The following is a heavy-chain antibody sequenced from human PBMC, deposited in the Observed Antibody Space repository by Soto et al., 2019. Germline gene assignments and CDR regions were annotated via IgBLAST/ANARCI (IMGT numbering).Heavy chain of an antibody. CDR1: GYSMRTTNW. CDR2: IQSSGGT. V-gene: IGHV4-28*03. CDR3: ARDLGYSYGQPYYFDY. D-gene: IGHD5-18*01. J-gene: IGHJ4*02. Sequence: SETRSLTCTVSGYSMRTTNWWGWIRQPPGKGLEWIGYIQSSGGTHFNPSLKSRVTISVDKSKNQFSLKLSSVTAADTAVYYCARDLGYSYGQPYYFDYWGQGTLVTVSS.